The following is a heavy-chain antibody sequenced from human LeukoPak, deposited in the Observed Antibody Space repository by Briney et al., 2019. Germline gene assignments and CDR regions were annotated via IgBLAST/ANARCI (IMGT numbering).Heavy chain of an antibody. CDR1: GGSISSGSYY. V-gene: IGHV4-61*09. CDR2: IYTSGST. CDR3: VNTPKYCTSTTCFTGYFQH. Sequence: SETLSLTCTVSGGSISSGSYYWSWIRQPAGKGLEWIGHIYTSGSTNYNPSLKSRVTISVDTSKNQFSLKLSSVTAADTAVYSCVNTPKYCTSTTCFTGYFQHWGQGTLVTVSS. J-gene: IGHJ1*01. D-gene: IGHD2-2*02.